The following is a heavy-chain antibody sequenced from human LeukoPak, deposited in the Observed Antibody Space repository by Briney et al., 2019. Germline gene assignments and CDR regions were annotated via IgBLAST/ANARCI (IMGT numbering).Heavy chain of an antibody. CDR2: IRYDGSNK. J-gene: IGHJ4*02. D-gene: IGHD1-26*01. CDR3: ARAVRIVGANPLLGPFEYYFDY. V-gene: IGHV3-30*02. CDR1: GFTFSSYG. Sequence: GGSLRLSCAASGFTFSSYGMHWVRQAPGKGLEWVAFIRYDGSNKYYADSVKGRFTISRDNSKNTLYLQMNSLRSEDTAVYFCARAVRIVGANPLLGPFEYYFDYWGQGTQVTVSS.